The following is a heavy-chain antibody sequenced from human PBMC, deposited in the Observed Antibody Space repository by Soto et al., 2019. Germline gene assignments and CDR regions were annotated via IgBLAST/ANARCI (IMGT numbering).Heavy chain of an antibody. D-gene: IGHD6-6*01. CDR3: ARTKTARTKYYYYYGMDV. CDR1: GGAISSYC. CDR2: IYYSGST. V-gene: IGHV4-59*01. J-gene: IGHJ6*02. Sequence: SETRSFTCTVSGGAISSYCWTWIRQPPGKGLGWIGYIYYSGSTNYNPSLKSRVTISVDTSKNQFSLKMSSVTAADTAAYYCARTKTARTKYYYYYGMDVWGQGTTVTVSS.